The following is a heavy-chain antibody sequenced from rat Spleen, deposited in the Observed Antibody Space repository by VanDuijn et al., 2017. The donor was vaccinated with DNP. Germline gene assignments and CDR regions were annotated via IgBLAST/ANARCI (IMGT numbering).Heavy chain of an antibody. J-gene: IGHJ4*01. CDR1: GYSITSNY. CDR2: ISYSGST. V-gene: IGHV3-1*01. D-gene: IGHD2-7*01. Sequence: EVQLQESGPGLVKPSQSLSLTCSVTGYSITSNYWGWIRKFPGNKMEWMAYISYSGSTGYNPSLKSRISITRDTSKNQFFLQLNSVTTEDTATYYCARGYLGPFYVMDAWGQGASVTVSS. CDR3: ARGYLGPFYVMDA.